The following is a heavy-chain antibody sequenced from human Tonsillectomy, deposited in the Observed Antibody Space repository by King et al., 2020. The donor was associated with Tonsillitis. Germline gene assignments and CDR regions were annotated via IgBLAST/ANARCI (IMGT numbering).Heavy chain of an antibody. D-gene: IGHD5-12*01. J-gene: IGHJ5*02. V-gene: IGHV3-74*01. Sequence: VQLVESGGPLVQPGGSLRLSCAASGFIFTNQWIHWVRQAPGKGLVWISRTNIDGNTRSYADSVRGRFTISRDNAGTTVFLQMNSLRVGDTAVYYCARGWIEGFEPWGQGTLVAVSS. CDR1: GFIFTNQW. CDR2: TNIDGNTR. CDR3: ARGWIEGFEP.